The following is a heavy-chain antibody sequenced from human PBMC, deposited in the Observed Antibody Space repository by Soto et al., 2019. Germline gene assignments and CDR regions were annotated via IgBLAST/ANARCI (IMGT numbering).Heavy chain of an antibody. CDR1: GGSISSSSYY. CDR2: IYYSGST. CDR3: ARPYYDFWSGYLIDDY. D-gene: IGHD3-3*01. V-gene: IGHV4-39*01. Sequence: PSETLSLTCTVSGGSISSSSYYWGWIRQPPGKGLEWIGSIYYSGSTYYNPSLKSRVTISVDTSKNQFSLKLSSVTAADTAVYYCARPYYDFWSGYLIDDYWGQGTLVTVSS. J-gene: IGHJ4*02.